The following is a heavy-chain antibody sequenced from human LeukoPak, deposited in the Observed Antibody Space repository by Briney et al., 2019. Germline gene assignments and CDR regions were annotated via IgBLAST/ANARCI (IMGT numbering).Heavy chain of an antibody. J-gene: IGHJ4*02. V-gene: IGHV4-59*12. CDR1: GGSISSYF. CDR3: ARTTAAATFDY. D-gene: IGHD6-13*01. Sequence: SETLSLTCTVSGGSISSYFWSWIRQPPGKGLEWIGYIYYSESTNYNPSLKSRVTMSVDTSKNQFSLKLSSVTAADTAVYYCARTTAAATFDYWGQGTLVTVSS. CDR2: IYYSEST.